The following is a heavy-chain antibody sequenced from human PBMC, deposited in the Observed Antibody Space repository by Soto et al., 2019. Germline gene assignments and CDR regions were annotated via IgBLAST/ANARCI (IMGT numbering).Heavy chain of an antibody. CDR3: ARESFFGDCSSTSCPYYFDY. D-gene: IGHD2-2*01. V-gene: IGHV1-69*06. CDR2: IIPIFGTA. CDR1: GGTFSSYA. J-gene: IGHJ4*02. Sequence: ASVKVSCKASGGTFSSYAISWVRQAPGQGLEWMGGIIPIFGTANYAQKFQGRVTITADKSTSTAYMELSSLRSEDTAVYCCARESFFGDCSSTSCPYYFDYWGQGTLVTVSS.